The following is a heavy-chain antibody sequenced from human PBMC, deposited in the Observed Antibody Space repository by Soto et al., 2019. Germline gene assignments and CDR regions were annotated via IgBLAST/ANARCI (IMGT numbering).Heavy chain of an antibody. D-gene: IGHD6-13*01. CDR1: GFTFSSYA. CDR2: ISGSGGST. J-gene: IGHJ4*02. V-gene: IGHV3-23*01. Sequence: GSLRLSCAASGFTFSSYAMSWVRQAPGKGLEWVSAISGSGGSTYYADSVKGRFTISRDNSKNTLYLQMNSLRAEDTAVYYCAKYLGLGSSIAAAGTGAAFDYWGQGTLVTVSS. CDR3: AKYLGLGSSIAAAGTGAAFDY.